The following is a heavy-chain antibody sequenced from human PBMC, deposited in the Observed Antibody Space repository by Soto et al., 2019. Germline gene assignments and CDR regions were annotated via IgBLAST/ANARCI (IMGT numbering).Heavy chain of an antibody. V-gene: IGHV1-58*01. CDR3: AATVRARGGAFDY. J-gene: IGHJ4*02. CDR2: IVVGSGNT. Sequence: QMQLVQSGPEVKKPGTSVKVSCKASGFTFTSSAVQWVRQARGQRLEWIGWIVVGSGNTNYAQKFQERLTITRDMSTSTAYMELSSLRSEDTAVYYCAATVRARGGAFDYWGQGTLVTVSS. D-gene: IGHD2-2*01. CDR1: GFTFTSSA.